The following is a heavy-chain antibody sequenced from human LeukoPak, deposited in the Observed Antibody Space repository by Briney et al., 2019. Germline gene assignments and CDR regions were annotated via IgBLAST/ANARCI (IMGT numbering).Heavy chain of an antibody. Sequence: GGSLRLSCAASGFTFSSYAMSWVRQAPGKGLEWVSAISGSGGSTYYADSVKGRFTISRDNSKNTLYLQMNSLRAEDTAVYCCAKGDSSSWYSFDYWGQGTLVTVSS. D-gene: IGHD6-13*01. V-gene: IGHV3-23*01. CDR1: GFTFSSYA. CDR2: ISGSGGST. CDR3: AKGDSSSWYSFDY. J-gene: IGHJ4*02.